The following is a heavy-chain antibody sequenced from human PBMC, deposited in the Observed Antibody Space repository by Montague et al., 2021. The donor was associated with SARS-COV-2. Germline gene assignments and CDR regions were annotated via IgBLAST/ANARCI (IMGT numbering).Heavy chain of an antibody. CDR2: IGTAGDT. V-gene: IGHV3-13*01. CDR1: GFTFSSYD. J-gene: IGHJ6*02. D-gene: IGHD4-23*01. CDR3: ARAGLGGAYYYYYGMDV. Sequence: SLRLSCAASGFTFSSYDMHWVRQATGKGLEWVSAIGTAGDTYYPGSVKGRFTISRENAKNSLYLPMNSLRAGDTAVYYCARAGLGGAYYYYYGMDVWGQGTTVTVSS.